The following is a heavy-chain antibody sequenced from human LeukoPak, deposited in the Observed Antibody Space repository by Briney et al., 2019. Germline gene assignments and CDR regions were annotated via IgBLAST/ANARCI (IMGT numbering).Heavy chain of an antibody. CDR1: GFTFSSYE. J-gene: IGHJ4*02. V-gene: IGHV3-33*08. D-gene: IGHD2-2*03. Sequence: PGGSLRLSCAASGFTFSSYEMNWVRQAPGKGLEWVAVLSPHANYEYYADSVQGRFTISRDDSKNTVYLQMNSLRDEDTAVYYCARDWIDRSLDYWGQGTLVTVSS. CDR3: ARDWIDRSLDY. CDR2: LSPHANYE.